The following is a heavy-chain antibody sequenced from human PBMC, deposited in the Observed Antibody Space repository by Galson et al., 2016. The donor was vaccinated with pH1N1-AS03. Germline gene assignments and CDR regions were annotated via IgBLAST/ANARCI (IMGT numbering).Heavy chain of an antibody. CDR2: INQDENEK. Sequence: SLRLSCAASGFTFKSYWMSWVRQAPGKGLEWVANINQDENEKYCVDSVKGRFTISRDNAKNSLYLEMNCLRAEDTALYYCARESTGTEHIVVVTGRYGYYYMDVWGKGTTVTVSS. CDR3: ARESTGTEHIVVVTGRYGYYYMDV. CDR1: GFTFKSYW. D-gene: IGHD2-21*02. J-gene: IGHJ6*03. V-gene: IGHV3-7*03.